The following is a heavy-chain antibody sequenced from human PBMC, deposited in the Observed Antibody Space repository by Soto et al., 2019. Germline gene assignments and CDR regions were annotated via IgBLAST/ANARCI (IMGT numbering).Heavy chain of an antibody. CDR2: IYYSGST. D-gene: IGHD6-19*01. CDR1: GGSISSSSYY. CDR3: ARQSIRGWSRLWFDP. Sequence: PSETLSLTCTVSGGSISSSSYYWGWIRQPPGKGLEWIGSIYYSGSTYYNPSLKSRVTISVDTSKDQFSLKLSSVTAADTAVYYCARQSIRGWSRLWFDPWGQGTLVTVSS. V-gene: IGHV4-39*01. J-gene: IGHJ5*02.